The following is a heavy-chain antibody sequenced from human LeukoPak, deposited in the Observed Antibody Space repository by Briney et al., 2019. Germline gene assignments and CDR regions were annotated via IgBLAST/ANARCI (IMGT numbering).Heavy chain of an antibody. Sequence: GGSLRLSCAASGFTFSSYSMNWVRQAPGKGLEWVSSISSSSSYIYYADSVKGRFTISRDNAKNSLYLQMNSLRAEDTAVYYCVRAIFGVVTPPWGQGTLVTVSS. CDR1: GFTFSSYS. CDR2: ISSSSSYI. J-gene: IGHJ5*02. D-gene: IGHD3-3*01. V-gene: IGHV3-21*01. CDR3: VRAIFGVVTPP.